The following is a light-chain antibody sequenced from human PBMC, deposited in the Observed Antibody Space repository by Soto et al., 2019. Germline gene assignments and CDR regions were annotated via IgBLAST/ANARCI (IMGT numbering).Light chain of an antibody. J-gene: IGKJ1*01. Sequence: EIVMTQSPATLSVSPGERATLSCRASQRVSNNLAWYQQKPGQAPRLLIYGASTRATGIPARFSGSGSGTEFTLTISILQSEDFAVYYCQHYNIWPPWTFGQGTKVEIK. CDR1: QRVSNN. CDR3: QHYNIWPPWT. CDR2: GAS. V-gene: IGKV3-15*01.